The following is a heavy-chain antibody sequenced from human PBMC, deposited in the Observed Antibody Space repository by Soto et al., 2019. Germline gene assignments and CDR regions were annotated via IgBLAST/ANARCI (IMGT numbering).Heavy chain of an antibody. J-gene: IGHJ4*02. Sequence: QLQLQDSGSRLVKPSQTLSLTCAVSGGSISSGGYSWSGIRQPPGKGLEWIGYIYHSGSTYYHPSLKRRVNISVHRSQDQLSLKLSSVTAAATAVYYCASMRGSYDSRGYNYWGQGTLVTVSS. CDR2: IYHSGST. CDR1: GGSISSGGYS. V-gene: IGHV4-30-2*01. CDR3: ASMRGSYDSRGYNY. D-gene: IGHD3-22*01.